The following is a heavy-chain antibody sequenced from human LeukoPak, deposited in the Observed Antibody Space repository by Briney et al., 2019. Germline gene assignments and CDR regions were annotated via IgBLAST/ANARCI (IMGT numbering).Heavy chain of an antibody. Sequence: SSETLSLTCTVSGGSISSYYWSWIRQPPGKGLEWIGYIYYSGSTNYNPSLKSRVTMSVDTSQNQFSLMLSSVTAADTAFYYCARASLTLSCGRDCFANYFDYWGRGTLVTVSS. CDR2: IYYSGST. CDR3: ARASLTLSCGRDCFANYFDY. CDR1: GGSISSYY. V-gene: IGHV4-59*01. D-gene: IGHD2-21*02. J-gene: IGHJ4*02.